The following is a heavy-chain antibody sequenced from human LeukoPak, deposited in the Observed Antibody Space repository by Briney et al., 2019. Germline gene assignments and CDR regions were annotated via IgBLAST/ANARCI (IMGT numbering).Heavy chain of an antibody. D-gene: IGHD1-26*01. J-gene: IGHJ4*02. CDR1: GFTFSSNW. Sequence: GGSLRLSCAASGFTFSSNWMHWVRQAPGKGLVWVSRIKGDGSSTSYADSVKGRFTISRDNAKNTLFLQMNSLRAADTAVYYCVRDGVGAPPFDYWGQGALVTVSS. CDR2: IKGDGSST. CDR3: VRDGVGAPPFDY. V-gene: IGHV3-74*01.